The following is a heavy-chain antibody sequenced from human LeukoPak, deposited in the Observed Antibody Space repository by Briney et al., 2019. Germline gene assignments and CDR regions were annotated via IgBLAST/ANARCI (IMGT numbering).Heavy chain of an antibody. CDR3: ARGYALYSGRYIGFDY. J-gene: IGHJ4*02. Sequence: ASVKVSCKASGYTFTGHYMHWVRQAPGQGLEWMGWINPNNGGTNYAQKFQGRVTMTRDTSISTAYMELSRLRSDDTAVYYCARGYALYSGRYIGFDYWAREPWSPSPQ. V-gene: IGHV1-2*02. CDR1: GYTFTGHY. D-gene: IGHD1-26*01. CDR2: INPNNGGT.